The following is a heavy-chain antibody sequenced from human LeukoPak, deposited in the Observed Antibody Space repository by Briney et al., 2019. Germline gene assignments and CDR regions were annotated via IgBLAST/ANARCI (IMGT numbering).Heavy chain of an antibody. D-gene: IGHD3-22*01. CDR1: GGSFSGYY. J-gene: IGHJ4*02. V-gene: IGHV4-34*01. CDR3: ARRRRYYDSSGYGY. CDR2: INHSGST. Sequence: PSETLSLTCAVYGGSFSGYYWSWIRQPPGKGLEWIGEINHSGSTNHNPSLKSRVTISVDTSKNQFSLKLSSVTAADTAVYYCARRRRYYDSSGYGYWGQGTLVTVSS.